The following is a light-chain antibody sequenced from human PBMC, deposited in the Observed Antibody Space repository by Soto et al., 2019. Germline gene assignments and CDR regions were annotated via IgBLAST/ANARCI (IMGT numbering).Light chain of an antibody. Sequence: EVVLTQSPGTLSLSPGERATLSCRASQSVSSRYLAWYQQKPGQAPRLLIYGASSRATGIPDRFSGSGSGTNFTLTISRLEPEDFAVYYCQQYGSSPLFTFGPGTKVDIK. CDR1: QSVSSRY. CDR3: QQYGSSPLFT. J-gene: IGKJ3*01. CDR2: GAS. V-gene: IGKV3-20*01.